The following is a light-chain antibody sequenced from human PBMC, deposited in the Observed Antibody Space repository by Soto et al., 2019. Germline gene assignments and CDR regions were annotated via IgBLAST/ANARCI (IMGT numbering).Light chain of an antibody. V-gene: IGLV2-14*01. CDR3: SSYTSSFTFTLV. CDR1: SSDVGGYDY. Sequence: QSALAQPASVSGSPGQSITISCTGTSSDVGGYDYVSWYQQHPGKAPKLMIYEVSNRPSGVSNRFSGSKSGNTASLTISGLQAEDEADYYCSSYTSSFTFTLVFGGGTKLTVL. J-gene: IGLJ3*02. CDR2: EVS.